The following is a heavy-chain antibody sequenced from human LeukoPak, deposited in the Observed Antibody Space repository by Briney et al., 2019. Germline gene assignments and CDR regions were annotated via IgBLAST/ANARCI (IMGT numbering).Heavy chain of an antibody. J-gene: IGHJ3*01. V-gene: IGHV3-72*01. CDR3: AKLSPYGSSWHS. D-gene: IGHD6-13*01. CDR1: GFTFGDHY. Sequence: PGGSLRLSCAASGFTFGDHYMDWVRQAPGKGLEWVCRSRNKANSYTTDYAASVKGRFTISRDDSKNSLSLQMNSLKSEDTAVYYCAKLSPYGSSWHSWGQGTMVTVSS. CDR2: SRNKANSYTT.